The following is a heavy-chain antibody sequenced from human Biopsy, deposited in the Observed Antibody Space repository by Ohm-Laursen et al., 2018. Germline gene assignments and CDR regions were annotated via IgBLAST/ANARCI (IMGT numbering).Heavy chain of an antibody. CDR3: AKDSPSILGVVIPGLDAFDI. CDR1: GFTVSDNH. CDR2: IYSDGNT. J-gene: IGHJ3*02. V-gene: IGHV3-53*01. Sequence: SLRLSCAASGFTVSDNHISWIRQAPGKGLQWVSLIYSDGNTYYADSVKGRFTISRDIPRNTLYLQMNSPRAEDTAVYYCAKDSPSILGVVIPGLDAFDIWGQGTMVTVSS. D-gene: IGHD3-3*01.